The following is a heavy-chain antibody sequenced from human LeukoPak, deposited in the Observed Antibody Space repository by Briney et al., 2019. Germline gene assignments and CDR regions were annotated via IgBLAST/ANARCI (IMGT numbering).Heavy chain of an antibody. CDR1: GYTFTSYY. D-gene: IGHD1-26*01. V-gene: IGHV1-46*01. CDR3: ARAGRGDWFDP. Sequence: APVKVSCKASGYTFTSYYMHWVRQAPGQGLEWMGIINPSGGSTSYAQKFQDRVTMTRDTSTSTVYMELSSLRSEDTAVYYCARAGRGDWFDPWGQGTLVTVSS. CDR2: INPSGGST. J-gene: IGHJ5*02.